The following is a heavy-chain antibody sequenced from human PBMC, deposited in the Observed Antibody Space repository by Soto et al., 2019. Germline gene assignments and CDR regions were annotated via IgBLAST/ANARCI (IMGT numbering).Heavy chain of an antibody. CDR3: ARDRGAYGMDV. Sequence: QVQLVQSGAEVKKPGASVKVSCKASGYTFTSYGISWVRQAPGQGLEWMGWISAYNGNTNYAQKLQGRVTMTTDTPTSTAHMELRSLRSDDTTVYYCARDRGAYGMDVWGQGTTVTVSS. CDR1: GYTFTSYG. J-gene: IGHJ6*02. CDR2: ISAYNGNT. V-gene: IGHV1-18*01.